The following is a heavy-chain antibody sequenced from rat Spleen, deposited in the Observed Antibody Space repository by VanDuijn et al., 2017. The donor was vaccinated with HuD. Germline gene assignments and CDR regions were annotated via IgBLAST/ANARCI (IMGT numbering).Heavy chain of an antibody. J-gene: IGHJ2*01. CDR2: ITNTGGST. CDR3: TRGGFRDYDARFDY. CDR1: GFNFNDYW. V-gene: IGHV5-31*01. Sequence: EVKLVESGGGLVQPGRSLKLSCAASGFNFNDYWMTWIRQAPGKGLIWVASITNTGGSTYYPDSVKGRFTISRDNAKSTLYLQMNSLRSEDTATYYCTRGGFRDYDARFDYWGQGVMVTVSS. D-gene: IGHD1-12*01.